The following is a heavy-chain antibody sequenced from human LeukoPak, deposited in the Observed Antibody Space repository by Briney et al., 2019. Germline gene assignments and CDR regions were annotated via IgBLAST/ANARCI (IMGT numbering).Heavy chain of an antibody. V-gene: IGHV4-39*01. J-gene: IGHJ6*02. D-gene: IGHD2-21*02. CDR2: IYYTGST. Sequence: SETLSLTCTVSGGSISGSDHYWGWIRQPPGKGLEWIGSIYYTGSTYFNPSLKNRVTISVDTSKNHFSLELSSMTAADTAVYYCAKQEAVTATYFYGMDVWGQGTTVTVSS. CDR3: AKQEAVTATYFYGMDV. CDR1: GGSISGSDHY.